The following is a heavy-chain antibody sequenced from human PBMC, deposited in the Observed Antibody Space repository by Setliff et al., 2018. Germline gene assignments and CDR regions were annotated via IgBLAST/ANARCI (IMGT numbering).Heavy chain of an antibody. CDR2: TYYNGTA. CDR1: GGSISGSHYS. D-gene: IGHD3-10*01. Sequence: SETLSLTCSVSGGSISGSHYSWVWMRQPPGKRLEWIGSTYYNGTAYYNPSLQSRVAISVDTSKNQFSLKLSSVTAADAALYYCAASRAYTGAVEEWFLPKTFDFWGQGSPVTVSS. CDR3: AASRAYTGAVEEWFLPKTFDF. V-gene: IGHV4-39*07. J-gene: IGHJ4*02.